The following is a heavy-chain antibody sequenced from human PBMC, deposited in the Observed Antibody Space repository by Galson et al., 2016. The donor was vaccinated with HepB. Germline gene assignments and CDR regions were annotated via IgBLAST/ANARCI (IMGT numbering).Heavy chain of an antibody. CDR2: IKSKTDGGTP. J-gene: IGHJ3*02. V-gene: IGHV3-15*07. CDR3: TTESDFVVVVAANDDAFDI. D-gene: IGHD2-15*01. Sequence: SLRLSCAASGFAFNNAWMNWVRQAPGKGLEWVGRIKSKTDGGTPDYAAPVKGRFTISRDDSNNMLYLQMNSLKTEDTAMYYCTTESDFVVVVAANDDAFDIWGQGTLVTVSS. CDR1: GFAFNNAW.